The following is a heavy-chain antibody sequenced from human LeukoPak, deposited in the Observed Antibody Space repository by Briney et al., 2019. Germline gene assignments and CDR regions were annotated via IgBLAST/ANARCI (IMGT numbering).Heavy chain of an antibody. CDR3: ARHRNLVGATRAYNWFDP. CDR1: GYTFTSYG. CDR2: ISAHNGNT. J-gene: IGHJ5*02. V-gene: IGHV1-18*01. D-gene: IGHD1-26*01. Sequence: GASVKVSCKASGYTFTSYGISWVRQAPGQGLEWMGWISAHNGNTNYAQKLQGRVTMTTDTSTSTAYMELRSLRSDDTAVYYCARHRNLVGATRAYNWFDPWGQGTLVTVSS.